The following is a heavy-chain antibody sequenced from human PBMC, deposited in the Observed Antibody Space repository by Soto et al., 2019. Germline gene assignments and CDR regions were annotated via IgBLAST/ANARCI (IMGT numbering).Heavy chain of an antibody. Sequence: QVQLQHWGAGLLNPSETVSLTCAVYGGSFSGYDWSGIRPPPGKGLEWIGEINHSGSTNYNTSLTSRVTIAVDTTMNQFSLKLSSVTAADTAVYYCGRAIVSLEWLLFDYWGQGTLVTVSS. CDR2: INHSGST. J-gene: IGHJ4*02. D-gene: IGHD3-3*01. CDR1: GGSFSGYD. V-gene: IGHV4-34*01. CDR3: GRAIVSLEWLLFDY.